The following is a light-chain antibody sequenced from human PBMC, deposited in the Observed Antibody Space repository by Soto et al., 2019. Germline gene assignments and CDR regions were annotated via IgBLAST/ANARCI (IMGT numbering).Light chain of an antibody. CDR3: CSYAGNSYVV. V-gene: IGLV2-11*01. Sequence: SALTEPRSVSGSPGQSVTISCTGTSSDVGGYNYVSWYQQNPGKAPKLMIYDVSKRPSGVPDRFSGSKSGNTASLTISGLQAEDEADYYCCSYAGNSYVVFGGGTKLTVL. CDR2: DVS. J-gene: IGLJ2*01. CDR1: SSDVGGYNY.